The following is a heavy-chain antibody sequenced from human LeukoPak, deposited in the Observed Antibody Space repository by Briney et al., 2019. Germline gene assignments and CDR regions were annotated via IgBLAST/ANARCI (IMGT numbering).Heavy chain of an antibody. CDR1: GYTFTSYG. CDR3: ARAPLTIFGVVIAVLDY. J-gene: IGHJ4*02. V-gene: IGHV1-18*01. Sequence: ASVKVSCKASGYTFTSYGISWVRQAPGQGLEWMGWISAYNGNTNYAQKLQGRVTMTTDTSTSTAYMALRSLRSDDTAVYYCARAPLTIFGVVIAVLDYWGQETLVTVP. CDR2: ISAYNGNT. D-gene: IGHD3-3*01.